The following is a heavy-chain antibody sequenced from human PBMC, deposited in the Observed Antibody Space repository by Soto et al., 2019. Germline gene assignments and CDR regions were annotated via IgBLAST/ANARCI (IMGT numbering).Heavy chain of an antibody. D-gene: IGHD3-9*01. CDR1: GGTFSSYA. CDR3: ARGDDDLLTGQVNYFDS. CDR2: IIPIFGTA. V-gene: IGHV1-69*05. J-gene: IGHJ4*02. Sequence: ASVKVSCKASGGTFSSYAISWVRQAPGQGLEWMGGIIPIFGTANYAQKFQGRVTITTDKFTSTAYMDLSSLRSEDTAVYYCARGDDDLLTGQVNYFDSWGQGTLVTVSS.